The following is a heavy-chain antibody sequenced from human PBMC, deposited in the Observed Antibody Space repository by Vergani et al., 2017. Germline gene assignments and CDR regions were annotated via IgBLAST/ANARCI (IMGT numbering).Heavy chain of an antibody. CDR3: ARVRMHCSSTSCRKGRMTYYYYYYMDV. CDR2: IIPIFGTA. Sequence: QVQLVQSGAEVKKPGSSVKVSRKASGGTFSSYAISWVRQAPGQGLEWMGGIIPIFGTANYAQKFQGRVTITADESTSTAYMELSSLRSEDTAVYYCARVRMHCSSTSCRKGRMTYYYYYYMDVWGKGTTVTVSS. CDR1: GGTFSSYA. D-gene: IGHD2-2*01. J-gene: IGHJ6*03. V-gene: IGHV1-69*01.